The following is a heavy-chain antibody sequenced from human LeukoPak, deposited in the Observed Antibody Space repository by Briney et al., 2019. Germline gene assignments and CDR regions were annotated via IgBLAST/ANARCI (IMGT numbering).Heavy chain of an antibody. CDR1: GFTFSDYY. CDR2: ISSSGSTI. V-gene: IGHV3-11*04. D-gene: IGHD1-26*01. Sequence: PGGSLRLSCAASGFTFSDYYMSWIRQAPGKGLEWVSYISSSGSTIYYADSVKGRFTISRDNAKNTLYLQMNSLRAEDTAVYYCARGKMWELYYYYGMDVWGQGTTVTVSS. J-gene: IGHJ6*02. CDR3: ARGKMWELYYYYGMDV.